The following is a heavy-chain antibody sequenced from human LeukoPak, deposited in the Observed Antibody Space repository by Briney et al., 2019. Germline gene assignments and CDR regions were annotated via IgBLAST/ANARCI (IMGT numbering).Heavy chain of an antibody. J-gene: IGHJ5*02. Sequence: SVKVSCKASGFTFTSSAVQWVRQARGRRLEWIGWIVVGSGNTNYAQKFQERVTITRDMSTSTAYMELSSLRSEDTAVYYCAATVLRFLEWLPLPPRGLLDPWGQGTLVTVSS. D-gene: IGHD3-3*01. V-gene: IGHV1-58*01. CDR3: AATVLRFLEWLPLPPRGLLDP. CDR1: GFTFTSSA. CDR2: IVVGSGNT.